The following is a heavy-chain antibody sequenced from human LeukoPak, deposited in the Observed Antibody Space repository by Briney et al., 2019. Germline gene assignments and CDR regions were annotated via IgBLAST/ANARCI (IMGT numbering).Heavy chain of an antibody. D-gene: IGHD1-26*01. V-gene: IGHV4-4*07. CDR1: GGSISSYY. J-gene: IGHJ6*03. CDR3: ARTPWGVGATLVYYYYYMDV. Sequence: SETLSLTCTVSGGSISSYYWSWIQQPAGKALEWIGRIYTSGSTNYNPSLKSRVTMSVDTSKNQFSLKLSSVTAADTAVYYCARTPWGVGATLVYYYYYMDVWGKGATVTVSS. CDR2: IYTSGST.